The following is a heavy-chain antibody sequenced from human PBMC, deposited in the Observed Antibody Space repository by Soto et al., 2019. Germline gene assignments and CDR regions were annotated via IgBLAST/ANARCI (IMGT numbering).Heavy chain of an antibody. CDR2: FYYDGRT. V-gene: IGHV4-39*02. D-gene: IGHD2-21*01. Sequence: SETLSLTCIVSGASFSDANYYWVWIRQPPGEGLEWIGSFYYDGRTYYNASLKSRVTISVDTSKNHFSLMLTSVTAADTAVYYCERRSHIVVATTWGEGTMVTVYS. CDR3: ERRSHIVVATT. CDR1: GASFSDANYY. J-gene: IGHJ4*02.